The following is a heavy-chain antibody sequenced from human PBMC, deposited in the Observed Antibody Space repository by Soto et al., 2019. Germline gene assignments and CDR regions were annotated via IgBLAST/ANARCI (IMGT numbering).Heavy chain of an antibody. CDR3: ARRRGRCSDGVCYSWWFDP. D-gene: IGHD2-8*01. Sequence: YWSWVRHHPGKGLEWIGIIYPGDSDTRYSPSFQGQVTISVDKSSTYLQWSSLKASDTGIYYCARRRGRCSDGVCYSWWFDPWGQGTRVTVSS. CDR1: YW. V-gene: IGHV5-51*01. J-gene: IGHJ5*02. CDR2: IYPGDSDT.